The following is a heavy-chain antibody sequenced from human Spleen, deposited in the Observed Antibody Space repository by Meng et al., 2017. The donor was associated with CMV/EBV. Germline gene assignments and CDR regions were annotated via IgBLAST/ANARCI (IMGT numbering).Heavy chain of an antibody. CDR1: GYSISSGYY. CDR2: IYHSGST. D-gene: IGHD5-24*01. V-gene: IGHV4-38-2*02. J-gene: IGHJ3*02. CDR3: ARDSPTQWSQLLNDAFDI. Sequence: SETLSLTCTVSGYSISSGYYWGWIRQPPGKGLEWIGSIYHSGSTYYNPSLKSRVTIDTSKNQFSLKLSSVTAADTAVYYCARDSPTQWSQLLNDAFDIWGQGTMVTVSS.